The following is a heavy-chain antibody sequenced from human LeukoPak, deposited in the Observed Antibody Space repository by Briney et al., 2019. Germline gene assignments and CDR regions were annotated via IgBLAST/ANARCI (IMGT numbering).Heavy chain of an antibody. CDR2: INNDGSSA. V-gene: IGHV3-74*01. CDR3: ATRGYCSGTSCYAPQP. CDR1: GVTFSSYW. D-gene: IGHD2-2*01. J-gene: IGHJ5*02. Sequence: PGGSLRLSCAASGVTFSSYWMHWVRQAPGKGLVWVSRINNDGSSAYYADSVKGRFTISRDNAKNTLYLQMDSLRAEDTAVYYCATRGYCSGTSCYAPQPWGQGTLVTVSS.